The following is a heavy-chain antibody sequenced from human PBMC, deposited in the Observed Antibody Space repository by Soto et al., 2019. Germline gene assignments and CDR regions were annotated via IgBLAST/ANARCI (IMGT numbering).Heavy chain of an antibody. V-gene: IGHV1-69*06. CDR2: IIPIFGTA. CDR3: ARDRRWKGYFDY. D-gene: IGHD1-1*01. Sequence: GASVKVSCKASGGTFSSYAISWVRQAPGQGLEWMGGIIPIFGTANYAQKFQGRVTITADKSTSTAYMELSSLRSEDTAVYYCARDRRWKGYFDYWGQGTLVTVSS. CDR1: GGTFSSYA. J-gene: IGHJ4*02.